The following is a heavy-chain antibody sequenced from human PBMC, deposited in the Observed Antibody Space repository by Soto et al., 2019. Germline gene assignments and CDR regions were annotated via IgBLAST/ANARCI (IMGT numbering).Heavy chain of an antibody. CDR1: GFTFSSYS. Sequence: EVQLVESGGGLVQPGGSLRLSCAASGFTFSSYSMNWVRQAPGKGLEWVSYISSSSSTIYYADSVKGRFTISRDNAKESLYLQMNGLRAEVTAVYYCARHPERIAQIGWFDPWGKGTLVTVSS. CDR2: ISSSSSTI. J-gene: IGHJ5*02. CDR3: ARHPERIAQIGWFDP. V-gene: IGHV3-48*01. D-gene: IGHD6-13*01.